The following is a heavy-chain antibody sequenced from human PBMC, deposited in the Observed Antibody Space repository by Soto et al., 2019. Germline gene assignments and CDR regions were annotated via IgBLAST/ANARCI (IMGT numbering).Heavy chain of an antibody. V-gene: IGHV2-26*01. J-gene: IGHJ2*01. CDR3: ARIQYLRDTAMANYWYFDL. CDR2: IFSNDEK. Sequence: QVTLKESGPVLVKPTETLTLTCTVSGFSLSNARMGVSWIRQPPGKALEWLAHIFSNDEKSYSTSLKSRLTISKDTSKSQVVLTMTNMDPVETATYYCARIQYLRDTAMANYWYFDLWGRGTLVTVSS. D-gene: IGHD5-18*01. CDR1: GFSLSNARMG.